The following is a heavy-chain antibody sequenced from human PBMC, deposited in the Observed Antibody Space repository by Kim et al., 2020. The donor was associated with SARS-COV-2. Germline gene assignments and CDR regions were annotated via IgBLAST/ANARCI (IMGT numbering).Heavy chain of an antibody. CDR3: ASAPTN. J-gene: IGHJ4*02. Sequence: PSGGSTSYAQKCQGRVTMTRDTSTSTVYMELSSLRSEDTAVYYCASAPTNWGQGTLVTVSS. D-gene: IGHD2-2*01. CDR2: PSGGST. V-gene: IGHV1-46*01.